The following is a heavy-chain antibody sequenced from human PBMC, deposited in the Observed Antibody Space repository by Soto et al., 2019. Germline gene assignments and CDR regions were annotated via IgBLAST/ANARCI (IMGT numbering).Heavy chain of an antibody. D-gene: IGHD2-8*01. CDR2: VNPSGGST. CDR1: GYTFTHYY. Sequence: ASVKVSCKASGYTFTHYYIHWVRQAPGQGLEWMGMVNPSGGSTSYAQKFQGRLTMTTDTSTNTVYMELSSLRSEDTAVYYCARPPFPGCINAICYPLDFWGQGALVTVSS. V-gene: IGHV1-46*01. J-gene: IGHJ4*02. CDR3: ARPPFPGCINAICYPLDF.